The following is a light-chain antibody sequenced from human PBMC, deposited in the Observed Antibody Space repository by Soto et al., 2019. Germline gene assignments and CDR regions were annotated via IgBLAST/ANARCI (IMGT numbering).Light chain of an antibody. V-gene: IGKV1-5*01. Sequence: IQMTQSPSTLSASVGDRVTITFRASQSISSWLAWYQQKPGKAPKLLIYDASSFESGVPSRFSGSGSGTEYTLTISSLQPDDFATYYCQQYNSYSTFGQGAKVDI. CDR3: QQYNSYST. J-gene: IGKJ1*01. CDR1: QSISSW. CDR2: DAS.